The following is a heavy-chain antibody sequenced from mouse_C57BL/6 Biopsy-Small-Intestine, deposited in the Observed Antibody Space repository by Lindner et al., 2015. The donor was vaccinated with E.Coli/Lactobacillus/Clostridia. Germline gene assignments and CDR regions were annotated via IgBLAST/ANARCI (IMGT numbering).Heavy chain of an antibody. Sequence: VQLQESGPELVKPGASVKISCKASGYAFSSSWMNWVKQRPGKGLEWIGRIYPGDGDTNYNGKFKNKATLTVDKSSNTASMELHSLTSEDSAVYFCARPARTTAWFAFWGQGTLVTVSA. J-gene: IGHJ3*01. CDR1: GYAFSSSW. CDR3: ARPARTTAWFAF. CDR2: IYPGDGDT. V-gene: IGHV1-82*01. D-gene: IGHD3-1*01.